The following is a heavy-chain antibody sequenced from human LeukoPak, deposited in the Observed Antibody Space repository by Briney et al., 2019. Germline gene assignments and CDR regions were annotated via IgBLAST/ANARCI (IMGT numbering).Heavy chain of an antibody. V-gene: IGHV1-3*01. J-gene: IGHJ4*02. CDR1: GYTFTSYA. CDR3: ARTTPLKSSGWAFAY. D-gene: IGHD6-19*01. Sequence: GASVTVSCKASGYTFTSYAMHWVRQAPGQRLEWMGWINAGNGNTKYSQKFQGRVTITRDTSASTAYMELSSLRSEDTAVYYCARTTPLKSSGWAFAYWGQGTLVTVSS. CDR2: INAGNGNT.